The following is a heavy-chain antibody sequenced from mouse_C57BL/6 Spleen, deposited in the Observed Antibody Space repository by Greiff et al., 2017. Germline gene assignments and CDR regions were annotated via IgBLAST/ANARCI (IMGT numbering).Heavy chain of an antibody. J-gene: IGHJ1*03. V-gene: IGHV5-6*01. CDR1: GFTFSSYG. D-gene: IGHD4-1*01. Sequence: DVQLQESGGDLVKPGGSLKLSCAASGFTFSSYGMSWVRQTPDKRLEWVATISSGGSYTYYPDSVKGRFTISRDNAKNTLYLQMISLQSEDTAMYYCARSNWDDPHWYFDVWGTGTTVTVSS. CDR3: ARSNWDDPHWYFDV. CDR2: ISSGGSYT.